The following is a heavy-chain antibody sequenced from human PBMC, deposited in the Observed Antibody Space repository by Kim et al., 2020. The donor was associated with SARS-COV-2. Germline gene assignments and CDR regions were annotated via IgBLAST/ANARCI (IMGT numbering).Heavy chain of an antibody. V-gene: IGHV3-7*03. J-gene: IGHJ1*01. CDR3: ARTLTGTTESFEY. CDR2: IKQDGSQK. D-gene: IGHD3-9*01. CDR1: GFTFGSYW. Sequence: GGSLRLSCAASGFTFGSYWMTWVRQAPGKGLEWVANIKQDGSQKYYVDSVKGRFTISRDDAKNSLYLQMNSLRAEYTAVYYCARTLTGTTESFEYWGQGTLVTVSS.